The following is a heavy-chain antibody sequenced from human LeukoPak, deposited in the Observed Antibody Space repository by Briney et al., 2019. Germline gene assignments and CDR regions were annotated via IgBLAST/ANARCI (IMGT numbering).Heavy chain of an antibody. CDR2: LSDSGGST. Sequence: PGGTLRLSCAASGFTFSSCGMSWVRQAPGKGLEWVSALSDSGGSTFYADSVKGRFTISRDNSKNTLYLQLNRLRAEDTAVYYCAKDYYYDSSGYYPDAFDIWGQGTMVTVSS. V-gene: IGHV3-23*01. CDR1: GFTFSSCG. D-gene: IGHD3-22*01. CDR3: AKDYYYDSSGYYPDAFDI. J-gene: IGHJ3*02.